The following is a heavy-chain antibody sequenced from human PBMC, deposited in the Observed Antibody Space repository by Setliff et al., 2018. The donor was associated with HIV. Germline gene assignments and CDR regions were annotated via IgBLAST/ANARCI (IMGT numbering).Heavy chain of an antibody. V-gene: IGHV1-2*02. CDR1: GYTFTDDY. CDR2: INPNSGGT. D-gene: IGHD1-26*01. J-gene: IGHJ5*02. Sequence: ASVKVSCKASGYTFTDDYMHWVRQAPGQGLEWMGWINPNSGGTNYAQKFQGRVTMTRDTSISTAYMDLSSLTSDDTAVYYCALASIVSTARWNHWGRGTLVTVSS. CDR3: ALASIVSTARWNH.